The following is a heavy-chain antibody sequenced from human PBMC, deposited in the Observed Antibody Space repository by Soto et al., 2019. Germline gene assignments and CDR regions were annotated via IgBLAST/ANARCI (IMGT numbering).Heavy chain of an antibody. CDR3: ARALREGVY. J-gene: IGHJ1*01. Sequence: GGSLRLSCAASGFTFSSSWMNWVRQAPGKGLEWVANINQDGSEKSYVDSVKGRFTISRDNAKSSLYLQMNSLRADDTAVYYCARALREGVYWGQGTLVTVSS. CDR2: INQDGSEK. D-gene: IGHD3-10*01. V-gene: IGHV3-7*01. CDR1: GFTFSSSW.